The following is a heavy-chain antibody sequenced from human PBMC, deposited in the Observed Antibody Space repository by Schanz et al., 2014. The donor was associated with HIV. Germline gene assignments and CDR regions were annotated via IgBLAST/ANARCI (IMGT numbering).Heavy chain of an antibody. D-gene: IGHD1-26*01. CDR1: GFTFDAYT. CDR3: ARGGGSGSYFAGYHFDY. CDR2: INSGGGDK. Sequence: EEKLVESGGGLVQPGGSLRLSCVVSGFTFDAYTMNWVRQAPGKGLEWVSSINSGGGDKLYANSMKGRFTISRDNAKNSLYLQMNSLRVDDTAVYYCARGGGSGSYFAGYHFDYWGQGTLVTVSS. V-gene: IGHV3-21*04. J-gene: IGHJ4*02.